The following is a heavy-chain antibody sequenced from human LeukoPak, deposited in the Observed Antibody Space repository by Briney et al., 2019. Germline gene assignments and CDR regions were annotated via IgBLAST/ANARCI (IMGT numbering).Heavy chain of an antibody. J-gene: IGHJ6*02. CDR3: ARVLGGYHYYGMDV. V-gene: IGHV4-59*01. Sequence: SETLSLTCTVSGGSISSYYWTWIRQPPGKGLEWIGSIYYSGSTNYNPSLKSRVTISVDTSKNQFSLKLSSVTAADTALYYCARVLGGYHYYGMDVWGQGTTVTVSS. CDR2: IYYSGST. CDR1: GGSISSYY. D-gene: IGHD2-15*01.